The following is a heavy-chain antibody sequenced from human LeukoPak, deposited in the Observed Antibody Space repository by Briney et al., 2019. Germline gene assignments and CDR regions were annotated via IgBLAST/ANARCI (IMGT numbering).Heavy chain of an antibody. Sequence: GGSLRLSCAASGFTFSDYYMSWVRQAPGKGLEWVSIISGSGGTTYYADSVKGRFTISRDNAKNTLYLQMNSLRAEDTAVYYCARDSPPYNWFDPWGQGTLVTVSS. CDR3: ARDSPPYNWFDP. J-gene: IGHJ5*02. V-gene: IGHV3-11*04. CDR2: ISGSGGTT. CDR1: GFTFSDYY.